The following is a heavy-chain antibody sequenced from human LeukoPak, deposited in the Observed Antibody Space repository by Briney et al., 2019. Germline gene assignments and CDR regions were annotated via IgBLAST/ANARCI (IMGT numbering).Heavy chain of an antibody. Sequence: SETLSLTCTVSGXSISNSSYYWGWIRQPPGKGLEWIGTIYYSGSTYYNPSLKSRVTISVDTSKNQFSLRLSSVTAADTAVYYCARVFYDILTGYQYYFDYWGQGTLVTVSS. J-gene: IGHJ4*02. V-gene: IGHV4-39*01. CDR1: GXSISNSSYY. D-gene: IGHD3-9*01. CDR2: IYYSGST. CDR3: ARVFYDILTGYQYYFDY.